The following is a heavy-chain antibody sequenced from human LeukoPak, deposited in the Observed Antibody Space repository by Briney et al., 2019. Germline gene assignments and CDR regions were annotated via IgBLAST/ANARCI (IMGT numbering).Heavy chain of an antibody. V-gene: IGHV1-2*04. CDR1: GYTFTGYY. CDR3: ARSYYYYYGMDV. CDR2: INPNSGGT. Sequence: ASVKVSCKASGYTFTGYYMHWVRQVPGQGLEWMGWINPNSGGTNYAQKFQGWVTMTRDTSISTAYMELSRLRSDDTAVYYCARSYYYYYGMDVWGQGTTVTVSS. J-gene: IGHJ6*02.